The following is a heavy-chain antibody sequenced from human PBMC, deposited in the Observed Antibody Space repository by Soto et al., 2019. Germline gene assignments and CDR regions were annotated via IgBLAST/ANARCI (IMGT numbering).Heavy chain of an antibody. CDR2: ISYDGGNK. D-gene: IGHD1-26*01. CDR3: ARSEGELRDYYYYYGMDV. V-gene: IGHV3-30-3*01. CDR1: GFTFSSYA. J-gene: IGHJ6*02. Sequence: GGSLRLSCAASGFTFSSYAMHWVRQAPGKGLEWVAVISYDGGNKYYADSVKGRFTISRDNSKNTLYLQMNSLRAEDTAVYYCARSEGELRDYYYYYGMDVWGQGTTVTGSS.